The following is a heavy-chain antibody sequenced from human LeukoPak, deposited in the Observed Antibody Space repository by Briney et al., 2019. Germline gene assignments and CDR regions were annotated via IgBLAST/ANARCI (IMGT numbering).Heavy chain of an antibody. D-gene: IGHD3-3*01. CDR2: INPNSGGT. J-gene: IGHJ4*02. Sequence: ASVKVSCKASGYTFTGYYMHWVRQAPGQGLEWMGWINPNSGGTNCAQKFQGRVTMTRDTSISTAYMELSRLRSDDTAVYYCARARSNGYYRVMDYWGQGTLVTVSS. CDR1: GYTFTGYY. CDR3: ARARSNGYYRVMDY. V-gene: IGHV1-2*02.